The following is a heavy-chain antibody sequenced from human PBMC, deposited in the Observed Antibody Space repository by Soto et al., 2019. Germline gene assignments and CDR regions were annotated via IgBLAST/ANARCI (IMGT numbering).Heavy chain of an antibody. CDR1: GFTFSDYY. Sequence: QVQLVESGGGLVKPGGSLRLSCAASGFTFSDYYMNWIRQAPGKGLEWVSYISGSSAYKNYADSMQGRFTVTRDNAQNTLYLQMNSLTVEDTAIYYCARDRGPGGIAVGAFDNWGQGTVVTVSS. J-gene: IGHJ3*02. D-gene: IGHD6-19*01. CDR3: ARDRGPGGIAVGAFDN. V-gene: IGHV3-11*06. CDR2: ISGSSAYK.